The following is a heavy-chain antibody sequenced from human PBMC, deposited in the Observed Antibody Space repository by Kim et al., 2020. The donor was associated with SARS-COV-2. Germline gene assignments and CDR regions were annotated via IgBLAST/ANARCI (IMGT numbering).Heavy chain of an antibody. CDR2: INHSGST. D-gene: IGHD2-15*01. J-gene: IGHJ4*02. V-gene: IGHV4-34*01. CDR3: SRGRGYCSGGSCYWDS. CDR1: GGSFSGYY. Sequence: SETLSLTCAVYGGSFSGYYWSWIRQPPGKGLEWIGEINHSGSTNYNPSLKSRVTISVDTSKNQFSLKLSSVTAADTAVYYCSRGRGYCSGGSCYWDSWGQGTLVTDSS.